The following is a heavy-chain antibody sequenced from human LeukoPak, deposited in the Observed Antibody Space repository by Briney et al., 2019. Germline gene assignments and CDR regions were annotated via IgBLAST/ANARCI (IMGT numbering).Heavy chain of an antibody. J-gene: IGHJ4*02. D-gene: IGHD3-22*01. V-gene: IGHV1-18*01. Sequence: ASVKVSCKASGYIFSNYGISWVRQAPGQGLEWMGWISGYNGNTKYTQKVQGRVTMTTDTSTSIAYMELRSLRSDDTAVYYCARDLTHRRNYDSSGYQIVPAFWGQGTLVTVSP. CDR2: ISGYNGNT. CDR3: ARDLTHRRNYDSSGYQIVPAF. CDR1: GYIFSNYG.